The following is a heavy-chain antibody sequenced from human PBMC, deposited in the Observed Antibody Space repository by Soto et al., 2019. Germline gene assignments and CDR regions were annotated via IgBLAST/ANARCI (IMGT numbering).Heavy chain of an antibody. CDR2: ICCSGST. CDR1: GDSVSRGDSY. CDR3: ARGMDNNKVGL. Sequence: QVQLQESGPGLVKPSETLSLTCTVSGDSVSRGDSYWSWIRQPPGKGLEWIGYICCSGSTEYNPSLRSRVIISVDTSKNQLSLKLSTVTAADTDVYFCARGMDNNKVGLWGQGTLVTVSS. D-gene: IGHD1-1*01. V-gene: IGHV4-61*08. J-gene: IGHJ4*02.